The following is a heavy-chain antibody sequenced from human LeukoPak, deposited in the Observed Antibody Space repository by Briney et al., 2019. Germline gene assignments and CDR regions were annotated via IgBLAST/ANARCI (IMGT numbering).Heavy chain of an antibody. J-gene: IGHJ4*02. V-gene: IGHV3-48*04. CDR2: ISSGGTI. CDR1: GFTFSNSG. CDR3: AKDLNTRDDY. Sequence: GGSLRLSCAASGFTFSNSGMHWVRQAPGKGLEWLSYISSGGTIYYADSVEGRFTISRDNAKNSLYLQMNSLRVEDTAVYYCAKDLNTRDDYWGQGTLVTVSS.